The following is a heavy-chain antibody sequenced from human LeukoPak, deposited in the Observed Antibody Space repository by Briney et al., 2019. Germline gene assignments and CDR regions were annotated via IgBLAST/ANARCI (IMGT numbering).Heavy chain of an antibody. CDR1: GGSISSYY. Sequence: PSETLSLTCTVSGGSISSYYWSWIRQPPGKGLEWIGYIYYSGSTNYNPSLKSRVTISVDTSKNQFSLKLSSVTAADTAVYYCARNYSRSPGGLKYFDYWGQGSLVTVSS. J-gene: IGHJ4*02. CDR3: ARNYSRSPGGLKYFDY. V-gene: IGHV4-59*08. CDR2: IYYSGST. D-gene: IGHD6-6*01.